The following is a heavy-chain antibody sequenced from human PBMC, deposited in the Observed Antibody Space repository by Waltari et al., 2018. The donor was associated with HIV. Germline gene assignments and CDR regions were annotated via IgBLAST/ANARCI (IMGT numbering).Heavy chain of an antibody. D-gene: IGHD6-13*01. CDR1: GYTFTGYY. J-gene: IGHJ6*02. Sequence: QVQLVQSGAEVKKPGASVKVSCKASGYTFTGYYMPWVRQAPGQGLEWMGRINPNSGGTNYAQKFQGRVTMTRDTSISTAYMELSRLRSDDTAVYYCARDPGEAAAVYYYGMDVWGQGTTVTVSS. CDR3: ARDPGEAAAVYYYGMDV. V-gene: IGHV1-2*06. CDR2: INPNSGGT.